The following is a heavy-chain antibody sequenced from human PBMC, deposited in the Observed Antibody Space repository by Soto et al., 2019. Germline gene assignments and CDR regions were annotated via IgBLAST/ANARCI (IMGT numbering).Heavy chain of an antibody. V-gene: IGHV2-5*02. CDR3: AHRQTGLMGIVNYGDDAFDI. CDR1: GFSLRTSGVG. CDR2: IYWDDDK. D-gene: IGHD4-17*01. J-gene: IGHJ3*02. Sequence: SGPTLVNPTQTLTLTCTFSGFSLRTSGVGVGWIRQPPGKALEWLALIYWDDDKRYSPSLKSRLTITKDTSKNQVVLTMTNMDPVDTATYYCAHRQTGLMGIVNYGDDAFDIWGQGTMVTVSS.